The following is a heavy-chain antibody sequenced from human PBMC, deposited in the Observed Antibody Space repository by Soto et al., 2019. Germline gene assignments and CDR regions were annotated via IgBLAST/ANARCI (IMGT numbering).Heavy chain of an antibody. J-gene: IGHJ4*02. CDR3: ARDDCSSTSCRLLNFDY. CDR1: GGTFSSYT. CDR2: IIPILGIA. Sequence: GASVKVSCKASGGTFSSYTISWVRQAPGQGLEWMGRIIPILGIANYAQKFQGRVTITADKSTSTAYMELSSLRSEDTAVYYCARDDCSSTSCRLLNFDYWGQGTLVTVSS. V-gene: IGHV1-69*04. D-gene: IGHD2-2*01.